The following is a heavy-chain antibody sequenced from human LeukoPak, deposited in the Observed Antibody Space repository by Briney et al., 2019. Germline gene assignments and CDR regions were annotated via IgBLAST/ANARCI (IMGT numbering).Heavy chain of an antibody. CDR2: IKQDGSEK. V-gene: IGHV3-7*03. CDR1: GFTFSSYS. Sequence: GGSLRLSCAASGFTFSSYSMNWVRQAPGKGLEWVANIKQDGSEKYYVDSVKGRFTISRDNSKNTMYLQMNSLRVEDTAKYYCAKDLGYDYVWGEGNLYDCWGQGILVTVSS. J-gene: IGHJ4*02. D-gene: IGHD3-16*01. CDR3: AKDLGYDYVWGEGNLYDC.